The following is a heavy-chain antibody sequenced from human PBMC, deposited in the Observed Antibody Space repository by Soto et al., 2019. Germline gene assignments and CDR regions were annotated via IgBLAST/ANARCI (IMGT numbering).Heavy chain of an antibody. J-gene: IGHJ3*02. V-gene: IGHV1-18*01. CDR1: GYTFTSYG. CDR2: ISAYSGNT. CDR3: ARDRFVAFTTDGDAFYI. D-gene: IGHD1-26*01. Sequence: GASVKVSCKASGYTFTSYGISWVRQAPGQGLEWMGWISAYSGNTNYAQKLQGRVTMTTDTSTSTAYMELRSLRSDDTAVYYCARDRFVAFTTDGDAFYIWGQGTMVPVSS.